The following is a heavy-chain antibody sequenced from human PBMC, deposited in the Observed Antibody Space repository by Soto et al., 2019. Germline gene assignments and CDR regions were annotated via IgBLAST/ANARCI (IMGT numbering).Heavy chain of an antibody. D-gene: IGHD1-26*01. CDR2: IYYSGIT. V-gene: IGHV4-39*01. CDR3: ARLTAARGIVLRGWFDP. Sequence: SETLSLTCTVSGGSISSSIYYWGWIRHPPGKGLEWIGSIYYSGITYYNPSLKSRVTISVDTSKNQFSLKLSSVTAADTAVYYCARLTAARGIVLRGWFDPWGQGTLVTVSS. J-gene: IGHJ5*02. CDR1: GGSISSSIYY.